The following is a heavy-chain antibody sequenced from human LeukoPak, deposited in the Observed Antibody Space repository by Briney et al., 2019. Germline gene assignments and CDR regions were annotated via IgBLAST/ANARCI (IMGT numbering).Heavy chain of an antibody. J-gene: IGHJ3*02. CDR1: GYTFTSYA. CDR2: INAGNGNT. CDR3: ATTTVTTGDDAFDI. Sequence: ASVKVSCKASGYTFTSYAMHWVRQAPGQRLEWMGWINAGNGNTKYSQKFQGRVTITRDTSTSTAYMELSSLRSEDTAVYYCATTTVTTGDDAFDIWGQGTMVTVSS. V-gene: IGHV1-3*01. D-gene: IGHD4-17*01.